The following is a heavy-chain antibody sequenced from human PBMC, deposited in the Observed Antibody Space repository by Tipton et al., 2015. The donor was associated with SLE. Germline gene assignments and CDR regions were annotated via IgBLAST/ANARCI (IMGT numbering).Heavy chain of an antibody. CDR3: ARGRGSAFDI. J-gene: IGHJ3*02. CDR1: GGSISSYY. V-gene: IGHV4-59*01. Sequence: TLSLTCTVSGGSISSYYWSWIRQPPGKGLEWIGYIYYSGSTNYNPSLKSRVTISVDTSKNQFSLKLSSVTAADTAVYYCARGRGSAFDIGGQGTMVTVSS. CDR2: IYYSGST.